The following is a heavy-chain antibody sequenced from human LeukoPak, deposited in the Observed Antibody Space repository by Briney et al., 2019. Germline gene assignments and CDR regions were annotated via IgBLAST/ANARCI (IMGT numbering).Heavy chain of an antibody. J-gene: IGHJ6*03. Sequence: GGSLRLSCAASEFTFSTYSMNWVRQAPGKGLEWVSSISSGSTYIYYADSVKGRFTISRDNAKNSLYLQMNSLRAEDTAVYYCARGRMGYYRDYYYYYYMDVWGKGTTVTISS. V-gene: IGHV3-21*01. D-gene: IGHD3-10*01. CDR1: EFTFSTYS. CDR2: ISSGSTYI. CDR3: ARGRMGYYRDYYYYYYMDV.